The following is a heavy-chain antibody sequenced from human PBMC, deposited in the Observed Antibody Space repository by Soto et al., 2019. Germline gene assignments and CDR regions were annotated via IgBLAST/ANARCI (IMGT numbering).Heavy chain of an antibody. CDR3: ARDLTGGPTYYDFWSGYSPVDY. CDR2: IDPSGGST. Sequence: GASVKVSCKASGYNFTRYYMHWVRQAPGQGLEWVGIIDPSGGSTSYAQKFQGRVSMTRDTSTSTVYMDLSSLRSEDTAVYYCARDLTGGPTYYDFWSGYSPVDYWGLGTLVTVSS. D-gene: IGHD3-3*01. V-gene: IGHV1-46*03. J-gene: IGHJ4*02. CDR1: GYNFTRYY.